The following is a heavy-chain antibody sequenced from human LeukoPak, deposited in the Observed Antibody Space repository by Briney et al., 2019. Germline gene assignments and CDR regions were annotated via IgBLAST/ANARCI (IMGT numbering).Heavy chain of an antibody. J-gene: IGHJ4*02. CDR1: GFTVSSNY. V-gene: IGHV3-66*01. CDR2: IYSGGST. Sequence: PGGSLRLSCAASGFTVSSNYMSWVRQAPGKGPEWVSVIYSGGSTYYADSVKGRFTISRDNSKNTLYLQMNSLRAEDTAVYYCARVGSSGWYGFDYWGQGTLVTVSS. CDR3: ARVGSSGWYGFDY. D-gene: IGHD6-19*01.